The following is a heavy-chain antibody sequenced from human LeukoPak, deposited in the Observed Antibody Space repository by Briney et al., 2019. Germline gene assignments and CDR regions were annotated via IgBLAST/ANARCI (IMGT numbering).Heavy chain of an antibody. J-gene: IGHJ6*03. CDR3: ARTLENYYYYYMDV. CDR1: GGPISSGSYY. Sequence: SETLSLTCTVSGGPISSGSYYWSWIRQPAGKGLEWIGRIYTSGSTNYNPSLKSRVTISVDTSKNQFSLKLSSVTAADTAMYYCARTLENYYYYYMDVWGKGTTVTISS. V-gene: IGHV4-61*02. CDR2: IYTSGST.